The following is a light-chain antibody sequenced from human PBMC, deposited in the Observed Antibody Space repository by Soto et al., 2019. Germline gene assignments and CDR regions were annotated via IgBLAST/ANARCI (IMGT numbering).Light chain of an antibody. Sequence: DIQMTQSPSTLSASVGDRVTISCRASQSISTWLAWYQQKPGKAPKLLIYDASSLESGVPSRFRGSASGTEFTLTITLQPDDFATYYCQHYSTYSQTFGQGTKVEIK. V-gene: IGKV1-5*01. J-gene: IGKJ1*01. CDR1: QSISTW. CDR2: DAS. CDR3: QHYSTYSQT.